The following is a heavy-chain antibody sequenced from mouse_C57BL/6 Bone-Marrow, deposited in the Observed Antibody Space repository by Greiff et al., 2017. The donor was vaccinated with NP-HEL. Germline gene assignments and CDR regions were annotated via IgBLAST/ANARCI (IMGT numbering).Heavy chain of an antibody. Sequence: VQVVESGAELVRPGTSVKMSCKASGYTFTNYWIGWAKQRPGHGLEWIGDIYPGGGYTNYNEKFKGKATLTADKSSSTAYMQFSSLTSEDSAIYYCARRDRGIDYWGQGTTLTVSS. CDR3: ARRDRGIDY. J-gene: IGHJ2*01. CDR2: IYPGGGYT. CDR1: GYTFTNYW. V-gene: IGHV1-63*01.